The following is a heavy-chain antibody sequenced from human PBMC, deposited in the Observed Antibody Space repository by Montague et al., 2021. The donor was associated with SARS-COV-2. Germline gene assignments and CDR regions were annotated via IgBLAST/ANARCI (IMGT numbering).Heavy chain of an antibody. Sequence: SETLFLTCTVSGDSVSHDFWTWIRQPPGKGLEWIGYVYYSRSSSXNPSLRGRVSIAVDTSKNQFSLRLSTVTAADTAIYYCVRDPAPSGSGTFYDYWGQGTLVAVSS. CDR3: VRDPAPSGSGTFYDY. D-gene: IGHD1-26*01. V-gene: IGHV4-59*02. CDR2: VYYSRSS. CDR1: GDSVSHDF. J-gene: IGHJ4*02.